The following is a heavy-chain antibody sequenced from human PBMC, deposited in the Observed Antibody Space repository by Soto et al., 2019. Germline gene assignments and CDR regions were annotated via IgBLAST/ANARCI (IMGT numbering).Heavy chain of an antibody. J-gene: IGHJ5*02. CDR2: LNAGNGDT. D-gene: IGHD2-2*01. V-gene: IGHV1-3*01. Sequence: QVHLEQSGAVVKKPGASVKVACKASGYSFTTYSMHWVRQAPGQRPEWIGWLNAGNGDTKYSQALQGRVTNTVDTSAATVYLELSSLTSEDTAVYYCAKGGYCSTTSCVSWFDPWGQGTQVTVSP. CDR3: AKGGYCSTTSCVSWFDP. CDR1: GYSFTTYS.